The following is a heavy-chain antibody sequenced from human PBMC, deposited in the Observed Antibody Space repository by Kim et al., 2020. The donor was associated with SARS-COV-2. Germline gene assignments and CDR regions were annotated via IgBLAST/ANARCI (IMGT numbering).Heavy chain of an antibody. CDR3: ARVGYGQRGTGKYYFDY. V-gene: IGHV4-59*13. D-gene: IGHD5-12*01. CDR2: IYYSRST. CDR1: GGSISSYY. J-gene: IGHJ4*02. Sequence: SETLSLTCTVSGGSISSYYWSWIRQPPGKGLEWIGYIYYSRSTNYNPSLKSRVTISVDTSKNQFSLKLSSVTAADTAVYYCARVGYGQRGTGKYYFDYWGQGTLVTVSS.